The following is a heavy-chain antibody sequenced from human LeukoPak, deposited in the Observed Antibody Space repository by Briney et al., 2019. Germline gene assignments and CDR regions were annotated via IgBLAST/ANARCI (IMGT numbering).Heavy chain of an antibody. CDR1: GFTFSSYG. J-gene: IGHJ6*02. Sequence: GGSLRLSCAASGFTFSSYGMHWVRQAPGKGLEWVAVISYDGSNKYYADSVKGRFTISRDNSKNTLYLQMNSLRAEDTAVYHCAKAPYPYYYYGMDVWGQGTTVTVSS. V-gene: IGHV3-30*18. CDR3: AKAPYPYYYYGMDV. CDR2: ISYDGSNK.